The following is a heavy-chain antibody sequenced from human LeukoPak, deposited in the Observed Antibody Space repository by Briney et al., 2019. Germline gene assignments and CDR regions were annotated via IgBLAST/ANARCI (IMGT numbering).Heavy chain of an antibody. CDR1: GFIVRSSY. CDR3: ARDGADNSGYYFGSL. Sequence: GGSLRLSCAASGFIVRSSYMSWVRQAPGKGLEWVSVIYSGGSPDYADSAKGRLTISTDNSKNTLYLQMNSLRVEDTAVYYCARDGADNSGYYFGSLWGQGTVVTVSS. CDR2: IYSGGSP. J-gene: IGHJ3*01. D-gene: IGHD3-22*01. V-gene: IGHV3-53*01.